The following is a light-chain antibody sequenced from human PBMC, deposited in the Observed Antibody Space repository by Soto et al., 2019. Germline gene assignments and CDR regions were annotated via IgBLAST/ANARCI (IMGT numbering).Light chain of an antibody. CDR2: GAS. CDR3: QQYGSTSLT. J-gene: IGKJ2*01. Sequence: EIVLTQSPGTLSLSPGERATLSCRASESVGSSYLAWYQQKPGQAPRLLIYGASSRATGIPDRFSGSGSGTDFTLSISRLEPEDFALYYCQQYGSTSLTFGQGTKLEIK. V-gene: IGKV3-20*01. CDR1: ESVGSSY.